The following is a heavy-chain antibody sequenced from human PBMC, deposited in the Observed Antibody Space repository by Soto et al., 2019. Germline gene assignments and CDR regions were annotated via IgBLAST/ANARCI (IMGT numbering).Heavy chain of an antibody. CDR1: GFTFSTYA. CDR3: AKDTGGDYSNYYYYYGMDV. Sequence: PGGSLRLSCAASGFTFSTYAMSWVRQGHGKGLEWVSGISGSGDNTYYADSVKGRFTISRDNSENTLYLQMNTLRAEDTAVYYCAKDTGGDYSNYYYYYGMDVWGQGTTVTVSS. CDR2: ISGSGDNT. D-gene: IGHD4-4*01. J-gene: IGHJ6*02. V-gene: IGHV3-23*01.